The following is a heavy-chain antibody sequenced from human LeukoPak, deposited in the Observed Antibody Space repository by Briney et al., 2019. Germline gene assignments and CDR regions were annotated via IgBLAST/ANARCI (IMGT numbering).Heavy chain of an antibody. Sequence: SETLSLTCTVSGGSISSSSYYWGWVRQPPGRGLEWIGSIYYSGSTYYNPSLKSRVTISVDTSKSQFSLKLSSVTAADTAVYYCARVLNVPTSCIDYWGQGSLVTVSS. CDR3: ARVLNVPTSCIDY. CDR1: GGSISSSSYY. J-gene: IGHJ4*02. V-gene: IGHV4-39*07. CDR2: IYYSGST. D-gene: IGHD2-2*01.